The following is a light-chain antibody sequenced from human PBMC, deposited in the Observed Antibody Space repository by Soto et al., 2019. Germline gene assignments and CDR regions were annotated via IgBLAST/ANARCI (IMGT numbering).Light chain of an antibody. CDR2: SNN. V-gene: IGLV1-44*01. CDR1: SSNIGSNP. CDR3: SAWDDSLYGPV. J-gene: IGLJ2*01. Sequence: QSVLTQPPSASGTPGQRVTISCSGSSSNIGSNPVNWYHQLPGTAPNLLIYSNNQRPSEVPDRFSGSKSGTSASLAISGLQSEDEADYFCSAWDDSLYGPVFGGGTKLTVL.